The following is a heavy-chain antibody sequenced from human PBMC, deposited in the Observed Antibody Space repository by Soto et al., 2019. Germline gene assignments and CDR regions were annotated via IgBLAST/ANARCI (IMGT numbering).Heavy chain of an antibody. CDR1: GGTFSSYA. J-gene: IGHJ6*02. CDR2: IIPIFGTA. Sequence: QVQLVQSGAEVKKPGSSVKVSCKASGGTFSSYAISWVRQAPGQGLEWMGGIIPIFGTANYAQKFQGRVTITADESTSTAYMELSSLRSEDTAVYYCARVGNRIGHNNKIHMDVWGQGTTVNVSS. CDR3: ARVGNRIGHNNKIHMDV. V-gene: IGHV1-69*12. D-gene: IGHD1-1*01.